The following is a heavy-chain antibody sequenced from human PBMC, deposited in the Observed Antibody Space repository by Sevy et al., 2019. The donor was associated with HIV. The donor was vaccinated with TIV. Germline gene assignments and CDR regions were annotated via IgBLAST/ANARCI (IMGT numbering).Heavy chain of an antibody. Sequence: GGSLRLSCAASGFTFSNAWMSWVRQAPGKGLEWVGRIKSKTDGGTTDYAAPVKGRFTISRDDSKITLYLQMNSLTTEDTAGYYSTTDLIAAAGAIDYWGQGTLVTVSS. CDR1: GFTFSNAW. V-gene: IGHV3-15*01. CDR2: IKSKTDGGTT. CDR3: TTDLIAAAGAIDY. J-gene: IGHJ4*02. D-gene: IGHD6-13*01.